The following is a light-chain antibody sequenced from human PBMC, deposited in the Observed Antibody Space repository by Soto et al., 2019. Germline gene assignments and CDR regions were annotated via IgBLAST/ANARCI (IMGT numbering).Light chain of an antibody. V-gene: IGKV1-27*01. CDR2: GAS. CDR1: QGISNY. J-gene: IGKJ5*01. Sequence: IQMTQSPSSLSASVVDRFTITCRASQGISNYLAWYQQKPGKAPELLIYGASTLQSGVPSRFSGSGSGTDFTLTITSLQPEDAATYYCQKYNSAPLTFGQGTRLEIK. CDR3: QKYNSAPLT.